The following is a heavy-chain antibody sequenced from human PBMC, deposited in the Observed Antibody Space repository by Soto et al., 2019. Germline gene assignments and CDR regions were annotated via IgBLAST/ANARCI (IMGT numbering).Heavy chain of an antibody. Sequence: SEPLSVTCRVSDDSVTNGSYYWSMIRQPPGKGLEWIGHIYYTGGTFYSPSLKSRLALSVDTSKNQFSLSLSSVTAADTAVYYCARDTASKSFDSHSYYPHFDSWGQGALVTVSS. CDR1: DDSVTNGSYY. CDR3: ARDTASKSFDSHSYYPHFDS. J-gene: IGHJ5*01. D-gene: IGHD3-22*01. CDR2: IYYTGGT. V-gene: IGHV4-30-4*01.